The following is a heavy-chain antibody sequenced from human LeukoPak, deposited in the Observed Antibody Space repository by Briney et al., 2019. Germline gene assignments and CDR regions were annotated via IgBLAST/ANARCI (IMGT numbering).Heavy chain of an antibody. CDR3: AKSFGPVIAAAGTGAD. D-gene: IGHD6-13*01. V-gene: IGHV3-23*01. CDR2: ISGSGSNT. J-gene: IGHJ4*02. CDR1: GFTFTNYA. Sequence: PGGSLRLSCAASGFTFTNYAMSWVRQAPGKGLGWVSVISGSGSNTYYADSVKGRFTISRDNSKNTLYLQMNSLRAEDTAVYYCAKSFGPVIAAAGTGADWGQGTLVTVSS.